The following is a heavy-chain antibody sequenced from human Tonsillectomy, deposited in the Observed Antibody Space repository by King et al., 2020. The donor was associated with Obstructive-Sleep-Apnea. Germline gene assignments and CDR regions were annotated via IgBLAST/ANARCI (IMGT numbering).Heavy chain of an antibody. CDR3: ASQPNHCSSTSCYDY. Sequence: VQLVESGEGLVQPGRSLRLSCAASGFTFDDYAMHWVRQAPGKGLEWVSGISWNSGSIGYADSVKGRFTISRDNAKNSLYLQMNSLRAEDTALYYCASQPNHCSSTSCYDYWGQGTLVTVSS. CDR1: GFTFDDYA. J-gene: IGHJ4*02. D-gene: IGHD2-2*01. V-gene: IGHV3-9*01. CDR2: ISWNSGSI.